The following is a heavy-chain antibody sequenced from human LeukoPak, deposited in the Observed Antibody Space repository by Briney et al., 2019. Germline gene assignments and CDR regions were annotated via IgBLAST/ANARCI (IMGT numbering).Heavy chain of an antibody. Sequence: GGSLRLSCAASGFTFSSYGMHWVRQAPGKGLEWVAVISYDGSNKYYADSVKGRFTISRDNSKNTLYLQMNSLRAEDTAVYYCAKDRSMDDFWIPFDYWGQGTLVTVSS. CDR2: ISYDGSNK. CDR3: AKDRSMDDFWIPFDY. D-gene: IGHD3-3*01. CDR1: GFTFSSYG. V-gene: IGHV3-30*18. J-gene: IGHJ4*02.